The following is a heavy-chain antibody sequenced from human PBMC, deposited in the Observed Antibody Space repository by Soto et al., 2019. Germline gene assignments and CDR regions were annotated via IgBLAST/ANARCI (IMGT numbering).Heavy chain of an antibody. J-gene: IGHJ5*02. V-gene: IGHV4-59*01. D-gene: IGHD1-26*01. CDR2: IYYSGST. CDR3: ARDNRPRSADEEPWWFDP. CDR1: GGSISSYY. Sequence: SETLSLTCTVSGGSISSYYWSWIRQPPGKGLEWIGYIYYSGSTNYNPSLKSRVTISVDTSKNQFSLKLSSVTAADTAVYYCARDNRPRSADEEPWWFDPWGQGTLVTVSS.